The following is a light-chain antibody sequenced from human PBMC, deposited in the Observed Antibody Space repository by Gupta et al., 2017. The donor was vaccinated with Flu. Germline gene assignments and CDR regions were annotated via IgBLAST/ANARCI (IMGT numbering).Light chain of an antibody. CDR3: QAWDSSTYV. J-gene: IGLJ1*01. Sequence: CSGDQLEDKYVFWYQQKSGQSPLLIIYKDAKRPSGIPERFSGSNSGNTATLTISGTQAMDEADYYCQAWDSSTYVFGTGTKVTVL. CDR1: QLEDKY. V-gene: IGLV3-1*01. CDR2: KDA.